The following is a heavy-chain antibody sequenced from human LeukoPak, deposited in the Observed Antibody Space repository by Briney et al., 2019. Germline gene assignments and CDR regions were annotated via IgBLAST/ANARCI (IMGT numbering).Heavy chain of an antibody. J-gene: IGHJ4*02. V-gene: IGHV1-69*13. CDR3: ASLYCGGDCQADY. CDR2: IIPIFGTA. Sequence: SVKVSCKASGGTFSSYAISWVRQAPGQGLEWMGGIIPIFGTANYAQKFQGRVTITADESTSTAYMELSSLRSEDTAVYYCASLYCGGDCQADYWGQGTLVTVSS. D-gene: IGHD2-21*02. CDR1: GGTFSSYA.